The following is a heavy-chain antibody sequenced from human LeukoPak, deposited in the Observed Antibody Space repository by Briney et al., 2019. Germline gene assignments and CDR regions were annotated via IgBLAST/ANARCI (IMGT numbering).Heavy chain of an antibody. CDR1: GFTFSSYA. CDR3: AKDPPVVVVAATEDAFDI. J-gene: IGHJ3*02. Sequence: GGSLRLSCAASGFTFSSYAMSWVRQAPGKGLEWVSAISGSGGSTYYADSVKGRFTISRDNSKNTLYLQMNSLRAEDTAVYYCAKDPPVVVVAATEDAFDIWGQGTMVTVSS. CDR2: ISGSGGST. D-gene: IGHD2-15*01. V-gene: IGHV3-23*01.